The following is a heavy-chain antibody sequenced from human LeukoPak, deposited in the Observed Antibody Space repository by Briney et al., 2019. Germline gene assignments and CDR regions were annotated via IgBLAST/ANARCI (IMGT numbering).Heavy chain of an antibody. CDR1: GGFISSSSYY. CDR3: ARAHYDILTGYSLDAFDI. V-gene: IGHV4-39*07. D-gene: IGHD3-9*01. J-gene: IGHJ3*02. Sequence: SETLSLTCTVSGGFISSSSYYWGWIRQPPGKGLEWLGSIYYSGSTYYNPSLKSRVTISVDTSKNQFSLKLSSVTAADTAVYYCARAHYDILTGYSLDAFDIWGQGTMVTVSS. CDR2: IYYSGST.